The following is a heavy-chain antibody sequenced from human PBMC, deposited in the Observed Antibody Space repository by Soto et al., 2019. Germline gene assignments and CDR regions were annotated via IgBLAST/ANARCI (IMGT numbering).Heavy chain of an antibody. CDR3: TRDRYFSL. D-gene: IGHD3-9*01. J-gene: IGHJ4*02. CDR1: GGSISNFY. CDR2: IFGSGST. Sequence: QVQLQESGPGLVKSSETLSLTCTVSGGSISNFYWSWIRQPPGKGLEWIGCIFGSGSTNYNPSLKSRVTISVDTSKNQFSLKLSSMTAADTAVYYCTRDRYFSLWGQGTLVTVSS. V-gene: IGHV4-59*01.